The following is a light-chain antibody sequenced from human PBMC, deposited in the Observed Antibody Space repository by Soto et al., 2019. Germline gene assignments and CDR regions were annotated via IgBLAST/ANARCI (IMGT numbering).Light chain of an antibody. CDR1: QGISSA. Sequence: AIHLTQSPSSLSASVGDRVTITCRASQGISSALAWYQQKPGKAPNLLIYDASSLESGVPSRFSGSGSGTDFTLTISSLQPEDFATYYCQQFNNYPITFGQGTRLEIK. CDR3: QQFNNYPIT. J-gene: IGKJ5*01. CDR2: DAS. V-gene: IGKV1D-13*01.